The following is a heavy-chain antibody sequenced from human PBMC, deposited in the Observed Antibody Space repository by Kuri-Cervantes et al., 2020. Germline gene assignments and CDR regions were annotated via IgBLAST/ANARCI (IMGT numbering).Heavy chain of an antibody. Sequence: GGSLRLSCAASGFTFSDYYMSWIRQAPGKGLEWVSYISSSGSTIYYADSVKGRFTISRDNAKNSLYLQMNSLRAEDTAVYYCARVSKAYDILTRSNAFDIWGQGTMVTVSS. J-gene: IGHJ3*02. CDR3: ARVSKAYDILTRSNAFDI. CDR2: ISSSGSTI. V-gene: IGHV3-11*04. D-gene: IGHD3-9*01. CDR1: GFTFSDYY.